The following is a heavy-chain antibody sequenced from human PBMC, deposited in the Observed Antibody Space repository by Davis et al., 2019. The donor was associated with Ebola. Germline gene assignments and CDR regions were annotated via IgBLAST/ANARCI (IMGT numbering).Heavy chain of an antibody. J-gene: IGHJ4*02. CDR1: GYTFTSYG. CDR2: ISAYNGNT. D-gene: IGHD5-18*01. CDR3: ARPGYSYGTWVFDY. V-gene: IGHV1-18*04. Sequence: ASVKVSCKASGYTFTSYGISWVRQAPGQGLEWMGWISAYNGNTNYAQKLQGRVTITRDTSASTAYMELSSLRSEDTAVYYCARPGYSYGTWVFDYWGQGTLVTVSS.